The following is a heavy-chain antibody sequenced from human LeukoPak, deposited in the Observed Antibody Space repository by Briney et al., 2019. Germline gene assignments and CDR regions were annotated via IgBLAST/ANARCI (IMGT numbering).Heavy chain of an antibody. J-gene: IGHJ5*02. Sequence: ASVKVSCKASGYTFTGYYMHWVRQAPGQGLEWMGWINPNSGGTNYAQKFQGRVTMTRDTSISTAYMELSRLRSDDTAVYYCAREATMVRGGSNWFDPWGQGTLVTVSS. CDR2: INPNSGGT. D-gene: IGHD3-10*01. V-gene: IGHV1-2*02. CDR3: AREATMVRGGSNWFDP. CDR1: GYTFTGYY.